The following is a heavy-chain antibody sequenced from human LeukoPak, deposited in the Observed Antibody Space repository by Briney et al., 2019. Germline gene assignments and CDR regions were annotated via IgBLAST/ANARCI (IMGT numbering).Heavy chain of an antibody. CDR3: ARRTTVIDY. V-gene: IGHV3-48*01. CDR2: ISSSSSTI. CDR1: GFTFSSYS. D-gene: IGHD4-17*01. J-gene: IGHJ4*02. Sequence: PGGSLRLSCAASGFTFSSYSMNWVRQAPGKGLEWVSYISSSSSTIYYADSVKGRFTISRDNAKNSLYLQMNSLRAEDTAVYYCARRTTVIDYWGQGTLVTVSS.